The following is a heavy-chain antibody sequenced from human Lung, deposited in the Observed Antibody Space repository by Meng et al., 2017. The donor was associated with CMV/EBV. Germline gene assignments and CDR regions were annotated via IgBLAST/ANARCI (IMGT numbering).Heavy chain of an antibody. J-gene: IGHJ6*02. CDR2: IYPGDSDT. CDR3: ARHGGSTIYYYYGMAV. D-gene: IGHD2-15*01. V-gene: IGHV5-51*01. CDR1: GYSFTSYW. Sequence: GESLKISCKGSGYSFTSYWIGWVRQMPGKGLEWMGIIYPGDSDTRYSPSFQGQVTISADKSISTAYLQWSSLKASDTAMYYCARHGGSTIYYYYGMAVWGQGTXVTVSS.